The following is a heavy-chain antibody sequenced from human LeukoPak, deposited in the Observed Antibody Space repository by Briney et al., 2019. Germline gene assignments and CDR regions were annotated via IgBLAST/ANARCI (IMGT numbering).Heavy chain of an antibody. CDR1: GFTFSSYA. J-gene: IGHJ3*02. D-gene: IGHD2-21*01. CDR2: IRGSGDSS. CDR3: AKARSYCGGDCSLYAFDI. V-gene: IGHV3-23*01. Sequence: PGGSLRLSCAASGFTFSSYAMTWVRQAPGKGLEWVSSIRGSGDSSYYADSVKGRFTISRDNSKNTLYLQMNSLRAEDTAVYYCAKARSYCGGDCSLYAFDIWGQGTMVTVSS.